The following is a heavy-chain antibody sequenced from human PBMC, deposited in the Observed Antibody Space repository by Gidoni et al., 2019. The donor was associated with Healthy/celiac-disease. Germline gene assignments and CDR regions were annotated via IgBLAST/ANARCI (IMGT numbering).Heavy chain of an antibody. J-gene: IGHJ2*01. CDR1: GFTVSRNY. Sequence: EVQLVESGGGLIQPGGSLRLSCAASGFTVSRNYMSWVRQAPGKGMEWVSVIYSVGSTYYADSVKGRFTISRDNSKNTLYLQMNSLRAEDTAVYYCARSPPRDGYNAYWYFDLWGRGTLVTVSS. D-gene: IGHD5-12*01. V-gene: IGHV3-53*01. CDR3: ARSPPRDGYNAYWYFDL. CDR2: IYSVGST.